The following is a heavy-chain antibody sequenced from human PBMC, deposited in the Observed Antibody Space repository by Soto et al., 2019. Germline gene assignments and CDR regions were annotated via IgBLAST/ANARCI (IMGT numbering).Heavy chain of an antibody. CDR1: GFTFSDYG. CDR3: ARDRSTHDY. D-gene: IGHD1-1*01. Sequence: QVQLVQSGGEVKKPGASVKVSCRASGFTFSDYGMSWVRQAPGQGLEWMGWISAYNGNPNYAQKLQDRVTMTTDPSTSTGYMDLRSLRSDDTAVYYCARDRSTHDYWGQGTLVTVSS. J-gene: IGHJ4*02. V-gene: IGHV1-18*01. CDR2: ISAYNGNP.